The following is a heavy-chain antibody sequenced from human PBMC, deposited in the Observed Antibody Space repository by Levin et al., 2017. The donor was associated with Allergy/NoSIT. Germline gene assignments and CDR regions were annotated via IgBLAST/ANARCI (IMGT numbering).Heavy chain of an antibody. Sequence: PSETLSLTCAVSGGSISSSNWWSWVRQPPGKGLEWIGEIYHSGSTNYNPSLKSRVTISVDKSKNQFSLKLSSVTAADTAVYYCARDIAAAGPRLVFQHWGQGTLVTVSS. CDR2: IYHSGST. CDR1: GGSISSSNW. V-gene: IGHV4-4*02. CDR3: ARDIAAAGPRLVFQH. J-gene: IGHJ1*01. D-gene: IGHD6-13*01.